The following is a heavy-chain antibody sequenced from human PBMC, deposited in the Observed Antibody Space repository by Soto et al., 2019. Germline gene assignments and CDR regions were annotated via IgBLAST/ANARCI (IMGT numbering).Heavy chain of an antibody. J-gene: IGHJ4*02. CDR1: GGSISSSNW. CDR2: IYHSGST. CDR3: ARAPDILTGYYGFDY. V-gene: IGHV4-4*02. Sequence: KTSETLSLTCAVSGGSISSSNWWSWVRQPPGKGLEWIGEIYHSGSTNYNPSLKSRVTISVDKSKNQFSLKLSSVTAADTAVYYCARAPDILTGYYGFDYWGQGTLVTVSS. D-gene: IGHD3-9*01.